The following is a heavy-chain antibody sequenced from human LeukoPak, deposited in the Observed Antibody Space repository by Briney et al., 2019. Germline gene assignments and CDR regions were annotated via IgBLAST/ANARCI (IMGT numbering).Heavy chain of an antibody. Sequence: PSETLSLTCTVSGGSISSGGYYWSWIRQPPATGLEWIGYIYHSGSTYYNPSLKSRVTISVDRSKNQFSLKLSSVTAADTAVYYCARGPPGYSGYELQHWGQGTLVTVSS. D-gene: IGHD5-12*01. V-gene: IGHV4-30-2*01. CDR2: IYHSGST. J-gene: IGHJ1*01. CDR1: GGSISSGGYY. CDR3: ARGPPGYSGYELQH.